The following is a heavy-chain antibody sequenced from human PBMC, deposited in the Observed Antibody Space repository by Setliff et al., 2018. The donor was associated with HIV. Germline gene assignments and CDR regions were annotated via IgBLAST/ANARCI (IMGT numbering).Heavy chain of an antibody. D-gene: IGHD1-1*01. J-gene: IGHJ6*03. CDR3: ARVRDPNWNYDMDV. V-gene: IGHV4-34*01. CDR1: GGSFNNYS. CDR2: INHSGST. Sequence: SETLSLTCAVYGGSFNNYSWSWIRQPPGKGLEWIGEINHSGSTSYNPSLKSRVTISVDTSKNQFSLKLNSITAADTAIYFCARVRDPNWNYDMDVWGQGTTVTVSS.